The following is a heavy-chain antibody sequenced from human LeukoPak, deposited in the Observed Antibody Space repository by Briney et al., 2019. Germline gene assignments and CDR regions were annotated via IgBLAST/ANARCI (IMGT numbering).Heavy chain of an antibody. CDR1: GGSFNNYY. V-gene: IGHV4-34*01. Sequence: PSETLSLTCAVYGGSFNNYYWNWIRQSPGKGLEWIGRINHSGSINFNPPLKSRVTISIDTSKNLVSLRLTSVTAADTAMYYCARGIAARPFYYNYYMDVWGTGTKVSVSS. CDR2: INHSGSI. CDR3: ARGIAARPFYYNYYMDV. J-gene: IGHJ6*03. D-gene: IGHD6-6*01.